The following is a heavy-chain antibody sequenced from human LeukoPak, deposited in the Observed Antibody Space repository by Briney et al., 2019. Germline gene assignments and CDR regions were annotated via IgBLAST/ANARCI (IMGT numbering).Heavy chain of an antibody. D-gene: IGHD3-3*01. CDR2: IYYSGST. J-gene: IGHJ6*03. CDR3: ARGVYDFWSGYYRYYYYMDV. CDR1: GGSISSSSYY. Sequence: SETLSLTCTVSGGSISSSSYYWGWIRQPPGKGLEWIGSIYYSGSTYYNPSLKSRVTISVDTSKNQFSLKLSSVTAADTAVYYCARGVYDFWSGYYRYYYYMDVWGKGTTVTVSS. V-gene: IGHV4-39*07.